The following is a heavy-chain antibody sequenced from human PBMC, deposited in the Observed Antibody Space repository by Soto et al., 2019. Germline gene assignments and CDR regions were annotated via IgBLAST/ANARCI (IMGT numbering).Heavy chain of an antibody. CDR1: GYTFTGYY. D-gene: IGHD2-21*01. CDR2: ISAYNGNT. Sequence: QVQLVQSGAEVKKPGASVKVSCKASGYTFTGYYMHWVRQAPGQGLEWMGWISAYNGNTNFAQKFQGRVTMTTDTSTSTAYMELRSLTSDDTAVYFCARSIRVASPGDYWGQGTLATVSS. J-gene: IGHJ4*02. CDR3: ARSIRVASPGDY. V-gene: IGHV1-18*04.